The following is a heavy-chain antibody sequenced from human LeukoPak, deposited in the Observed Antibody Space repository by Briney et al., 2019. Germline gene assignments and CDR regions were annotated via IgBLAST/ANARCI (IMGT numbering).Heavy chain of an antibody. CDR3: ARGRANYDSTGYYY. CDR2: IYSSGST. V-gene: IGHV4-59*01. D-gene: IGHD3-22*01. CDR1: GGSINSYY. J-gene: IGHJ4*02. Sequence: SETLSLTCSVSGGSINSYYWTWIRQPPGEGLEWIGYIYSSGSTKYNPSLKSRVTIKIDTSTNQFSLKLSSVTAADTAVYYCARGRANYDSTGYYYWGQGILVTVSS.